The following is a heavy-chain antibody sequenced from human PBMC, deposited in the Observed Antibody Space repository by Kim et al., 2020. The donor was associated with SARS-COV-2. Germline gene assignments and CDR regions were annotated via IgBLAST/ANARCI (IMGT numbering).Heavy chain of an antibody. V-gene: IGHV1-3*01. CDR3: ARDMNPTVYDY. J-gene: IGHJ4*02. CDR2: KT. Sequence: KTKYSQKFQGSVTITRDTSANTAYMDLRSLTFEDTAIYYCARDMNPTVYDYWGQGTLVTVSS. D-gene: IGHD4-4*01.